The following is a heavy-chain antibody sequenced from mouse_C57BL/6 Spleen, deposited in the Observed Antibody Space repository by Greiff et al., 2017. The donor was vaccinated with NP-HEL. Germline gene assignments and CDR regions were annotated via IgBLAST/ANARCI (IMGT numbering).Heavy chain of an antibody. Sequence: VQLQQPGAELVKPGASVKLSCKASGYTFTSYWMHWVKQRPGQGLEWIGMIHPNSGSTNYNEKFKSKATLTVDKSSSTAYMQLSSLTSEDAAVYYCARQALRYYAMDYWGQGASVTVSS. CDR1: GYTFTSYW. V-gene: IGHV1-64*01. CDR2: IHPNSGST. CDR3: ARQALRYYAMDY. J-gene: IGHJ4*01. D-gene: IGHD1-1*01.